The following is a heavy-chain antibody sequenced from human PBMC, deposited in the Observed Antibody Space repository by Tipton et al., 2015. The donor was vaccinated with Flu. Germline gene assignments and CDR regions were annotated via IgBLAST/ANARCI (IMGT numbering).Heavy chain of an antibody. CDR2: ISTGGITR. CDR1: GFTFSRHE. CDR3: AREWGTGDGMGV. Sequence: SLRLSCAASGFTFSRHEMNWVRRAPGKGLEWVSYISTGGITRYYVDSVKGRFTVSRDNGKNSLFLQMNSLRVEDTAVYYCAREWGTGDGMGVWGQGTTVTVSS. J-gene: IGHJ6*02. V-gene: IGHV3-48*03. D-gene: IGHD3-16*01.